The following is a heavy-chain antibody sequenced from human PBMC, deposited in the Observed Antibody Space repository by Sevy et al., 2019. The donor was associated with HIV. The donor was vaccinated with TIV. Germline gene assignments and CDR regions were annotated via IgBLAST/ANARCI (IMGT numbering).Heavy chain of an antibody. CDR1: GFTFSIHG. CDR3: AKAPGQRVGGPYYYYYGMDV. J-gene: IGHJ6*02. CDR2: MSYDGSRK. Sequence: GGSLRLSCAASGFTFSIHGMHWVRQAPGKGLEWVAVMSYDGSRKYYADSVKGRFTISRDNSKNTLFLQMNSLRVEDTAVYYCAKAPGQRVGGPYYYYYGMDVWGQGTMVTVSS. V-gene: IGHV3-30*18. D-gene: IGHD6-6*01.